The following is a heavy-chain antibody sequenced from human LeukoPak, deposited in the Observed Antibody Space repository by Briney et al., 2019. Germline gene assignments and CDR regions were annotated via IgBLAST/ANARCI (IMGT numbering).Heavy chain of an antibody. D-gene: IGHD2-2*01. CDR2: ISGSGGST. Sequence: GGSLRLSCAASGFTFSSYAMSWVRQAPGEGLEWVSAISGSGGSTYYADSVKGRFTISRDNSKNTLYLQMNSLRAEDTAVYYCAKAGCSSTSCYEFDYWGQGTLVTVSS. CDR3: AKAGCSSTSCYEFDY. V-gene: IGHV3-23*01. J-gene: IGHJ4*02. CDR1: GFTFSSYA.